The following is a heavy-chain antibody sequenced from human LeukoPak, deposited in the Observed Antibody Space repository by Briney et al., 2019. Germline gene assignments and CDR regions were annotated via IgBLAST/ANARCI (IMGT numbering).Heavy chain of an antibody. D-gene: IGHD6-13*01. V-gene: IGHV1-69*04. CDR2: IIPILGIA. J-gene: IGHJ4*02. CDR3: AKDPHSSWYQWHPHRYFDY. CDR1: GGTFSSYA. Sequence: ASVKVSCKASGGTFSSYAISWVRQAPGQGLEWMGRIIPILGIANYAQKFQGRVTITADKSTSTAYMELSSLRSEDTAVYYCAKDPHSSWYQWHPHRYFDYWGQGTLVTVSS.